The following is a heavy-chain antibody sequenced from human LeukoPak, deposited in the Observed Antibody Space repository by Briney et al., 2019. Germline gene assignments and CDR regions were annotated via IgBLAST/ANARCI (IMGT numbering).Heavy chain of an antibody. V-gene: IGHV3-9*03. CDR1: GFTFEDYA. CDR2: ISWHSGFI. D-gene: IGHD3-10*01. J-gene: IGHJ4*02. CDR3: AKGLYGSGSYPDY. Sequence: QTGGSLRLSCAASGFTFEDYAMHWVRQAPRKGLEWVSGISWHSGFIGYADSVKGRFPISRDNPKTSLSLHMNSLRAENMPFFSCAKGLYGSGSYPDYWGQGTLVTVSS.